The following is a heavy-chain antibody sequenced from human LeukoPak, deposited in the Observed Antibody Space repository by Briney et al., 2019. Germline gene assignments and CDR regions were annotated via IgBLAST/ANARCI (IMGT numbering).Heavy chain of an antibody. CDR1: GFXFSFYS. D-gene: IGHD3-10*01. CDR3: ARDDRSSGSGTYLYYFDY. J-gene: IGHJ4*02. CDR2: IGSSSTYI. Sequence: PGGSLRLSCAASGFXFSFYSINWVRQAPGKGLEWVSSIGSSSTYIYYADSVKGRFTISRDNAKNSLYLQMNSLRAEDTAVYYCARDDRSSGSGTYLYYFDYWGQGTLVTVSS. V-gene: IGHV3-21*01.